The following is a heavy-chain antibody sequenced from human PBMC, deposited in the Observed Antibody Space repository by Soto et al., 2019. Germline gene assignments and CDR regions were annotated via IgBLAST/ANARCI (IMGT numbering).Heavy chain of an antibody. Sequence: QVQLQESGPGLVKPSQTLSLTCTVSGGSISSGNYYWSWFRQPPGKGLEWIGFISYSGTTHYSASLRSRVSISVDTSKNQFSLDLSSVIAADTAVYYCATMGTPVTGLYYFDYWGQGTLVTVSS. CDR3: ATMGTPVTGLYYFDY. D-gene: IGHD4-17*01. CDR1: GGSISSGNYY. V-gene: IGHV4-30-4*01. J-gene: IGHJ4*02. CDR2: ISYSGTT.